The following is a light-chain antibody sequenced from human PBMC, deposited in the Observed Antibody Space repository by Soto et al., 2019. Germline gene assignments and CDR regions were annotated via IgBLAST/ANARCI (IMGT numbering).Light chain of an antibody. J-gene: IGKJ3*01. V-gene: IGKV3-20*01. CDR2: GAT. CDR1: QSVSSTY. Sequence: EIVLTQSPGTLSLSPGERATLSCRASQSVSSTYLVWYQQKPGQAPRLLIYGATSRASGIPDRSSGSGSGTDFTLTISRLEPEDFAVYYCQQFGDSLTFGPGTKVDIK. CDR3: QQFGDSLT.